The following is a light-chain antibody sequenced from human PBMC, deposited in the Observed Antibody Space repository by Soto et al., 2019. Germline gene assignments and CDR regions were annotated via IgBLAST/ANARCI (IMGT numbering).Light chain of an antibody. CDR1: SSDVGGYKY. CDR2: DVS. V-gene: IGLV2-14*03. CDR3: SSYTSSSTTV. Sequence: QSALTQPASVSGSPGQSITISCTGTSSDVGGYKYVSWYQQHPGKAPKLMIYDVSNQPSGVSDRFSGSKSGNTASLTISGLQTEDEADYYCSSYTSSSTTVFGTGTKLTVL. J-gene: IGLJ1*01.